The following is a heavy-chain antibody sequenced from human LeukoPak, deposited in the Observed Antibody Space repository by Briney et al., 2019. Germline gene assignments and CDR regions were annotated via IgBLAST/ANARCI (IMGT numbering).Heavy chain of an antibody. D-gene: IGHD1-7*01. CDR2: TYYRSKWYI. CDR3: ARSRWNYDNYFDP. V-gene: IGHV6-1*01. J-gene: IGHJ5*02. CDR1: GDTVSSTSAA. Sequence: SQTLSLTCDISGDTVSSTSAAWHWIRQSPSRGLEWLGRTYYRSKWYIDYALSVKSRITINADTSKNRFSLQLISVTPEDTAVYYCARSRWNYDNYFDPWGQGILVTVSS.